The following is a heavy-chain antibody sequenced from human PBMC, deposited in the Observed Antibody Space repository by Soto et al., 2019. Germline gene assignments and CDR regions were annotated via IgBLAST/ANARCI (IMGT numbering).Heavy chain of an antibody. CDR1: GGSFSGYY. Sequence: SETLSLTCAVYGGSFSGYYWSWIRQPPGKGLEWIGEINHSGSTNYNPSLKSRVTISVDTSKNQFSLKLSSVTAADTAVYYCARGMRRDIVVVPAEMGGSWFDPWGQGTLVTVSS. CDR3: ARGMRRDIVVVPAEMGGSWFDP. V-gene: IGHV4-34*01. D-gene: IGHD2-2*01. J-gene: IGHJ5*02. CDR2: INHSGST.